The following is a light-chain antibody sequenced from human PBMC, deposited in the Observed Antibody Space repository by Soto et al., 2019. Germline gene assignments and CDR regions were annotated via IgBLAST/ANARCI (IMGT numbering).Light chain of an antibody. CDR3: SSYAGSNNVV. CDR1: SSDVGGYNY. J-gene: IGLJ2*01. Sequence: QSALTQPPSASGSPGQSVTISCTGTSSDVGGYNYVSWYQQHPGKAPKLMIYEVSKRPSGVPDRFSGSNSGNTASLTVSGLQAEDEADYYCSSYAGSNNVVFGGGTKVTVL. V-gene: IGLV2-8*01. CDR2: EVS.